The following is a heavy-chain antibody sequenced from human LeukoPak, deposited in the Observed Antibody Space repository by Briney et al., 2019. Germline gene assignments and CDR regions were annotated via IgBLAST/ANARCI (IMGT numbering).Heavy chain of an antibody. J-gene: IGHJ6*02. CDR1: GGSISSGDYY. CDR3: ARDHPPYYYGSGGDYGMDV. Sequence: SETLSLTCTVSGGSISSGDYYWSWIRQPPGKGLEWIGYIYYSGSTNYNPSLKSRVTISVDTSKNQFSLKLSSVTAADTAVYYCARDHPPYYYGSGGDYGMDVWGQGTTVTVSS. V-gene: IGHV4-61*08. CDR2: IYYSGST. D-gene: IGHD3-10*01.